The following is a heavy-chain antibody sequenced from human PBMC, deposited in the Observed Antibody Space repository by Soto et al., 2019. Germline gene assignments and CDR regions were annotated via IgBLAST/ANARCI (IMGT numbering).Heavy chain of an antibody. V-gene: IGHV1-69*02. J-gene: IGHJ5*01. CDR2: IIPIVNIV. CDR1: GGTFSTSS. Sequence: QVHLVQSGAEVRTPGSSVKVACKASGGTFSTSSISWVRQAPGQGLEWMGRIIPIVNIVNYAQKFQDRVKITVDKSTGTVYMELSSLRSDDTAVYYCGTTGTLDSWGQGTLLNVSS. D-gene: IGHD1-1*01. CDR3: GTTGTLDS.